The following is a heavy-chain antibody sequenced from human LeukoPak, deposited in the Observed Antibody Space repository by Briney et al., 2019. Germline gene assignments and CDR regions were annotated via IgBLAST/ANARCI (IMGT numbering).Heavy chain of an antibody. CDR1: GGSFSGYY. Sequence: SETLSLTCAVSGGSFSGYYWTWIRQPPGKGLEWFGEINHSGNANYNPSLKSRVTISLDMSENHFSLKLTSVTAADTAVYYCARGQGTVTTHWGQGTLVTVSS. J-gene: IGHJ4*02. CDR3: ARGQGTVTTH. V-gene: IGHV4-34*01. D-gene: IGHD4-17*01. CDR2: INHSGNA.